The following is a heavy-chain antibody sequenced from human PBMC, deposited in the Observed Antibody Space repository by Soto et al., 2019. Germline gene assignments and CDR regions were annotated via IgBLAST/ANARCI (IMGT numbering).Heavy chain of an antibody. CDR1: GGSISSSNW. J-gene: IGHJ5*02. CDR2: IYHSGST. CDR3: ARVLFGRGNWFDP. D-gene: IGHD3-3*01. Sequence: PSVTLSLTCAVSGGSISSSNWWSWVRQPPGKGLEWIGDIYHSGSTNYNPSLKSRVTISVDTSKNQFSLKLSSVTAADTAVYYCARVLFGRGNWFDPWGQGTLVTVSS. V-gene: IGHV4-4*02.